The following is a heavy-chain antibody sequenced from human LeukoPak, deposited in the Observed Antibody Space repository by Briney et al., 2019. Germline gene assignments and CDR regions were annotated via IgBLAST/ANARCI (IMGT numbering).Heavy chain of an antibody. V-gene: IGHV4-34*01. Sequence: SETLSLTCAVYGGSFSGYYWSWIRQPPGKGLEWIGEINHSGSTNYNPSLKSRVTISVDTSKNQFSLKLSSVTAADTAVYYCARDHDAFDIWGQGTMVIVSS. J-gene: IGHJ3*02. CDR1: GGSFSGYY. CDR3: ARDHDAFDI. CDR2: INHSGST.